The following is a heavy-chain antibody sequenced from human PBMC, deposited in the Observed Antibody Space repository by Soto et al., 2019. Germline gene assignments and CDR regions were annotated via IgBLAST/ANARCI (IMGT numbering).Heavy chain of an antibody. V-gene: IGHV4-39*01. J-gene: IGHJ4*02. CDR2: IYYSGST. CDR3: ASQYYDILTGYQN. CDR1: GGSISSSSYY. D-gene: IGHD3-9*01. Sequence: QLQLQESGPGLVKPSETLSLTCTVSGGSISSSSYYWGWIRQPPGKGLEWIGSIYYSGSTYYNPSLKSRVTISVDTSKNQFSLKLSSVTAADTAVYYCASQYYDILTGYQNWGQGTLVTVSS.